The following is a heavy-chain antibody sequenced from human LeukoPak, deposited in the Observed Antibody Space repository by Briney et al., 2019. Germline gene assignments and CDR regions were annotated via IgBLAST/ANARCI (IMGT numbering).Heavy chain of an antibody. CDR2: ISWNSGSI. Sequence: GRSLRLSCAASGFTFDDYAMHWVRQAPGKGLEWVSGISWNSGSIGYADSVKGRFTISRDNAKNSLYLQMNSLRAEDTALYYCAKDIRFVQLWSHADSSSWYYFDYWGQGTLVTVSS. D-gene: IGHD6-13*01. CDR1: GFTFDDYA. J-gene: IGHJ4*02. CDR3: AKDIRFVQLWSHADSSSWYYFDY. V-gene: IGHV3-9*01.